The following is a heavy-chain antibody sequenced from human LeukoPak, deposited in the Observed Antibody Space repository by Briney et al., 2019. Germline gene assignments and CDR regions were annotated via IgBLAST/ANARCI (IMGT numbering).Heavy chain of an antibody. Sequence: GESLKISCKGSGYNFTTYWIAWVRQMPGKGLEWMGIIYPGDSDTRYSPSFQGQVTISADKSISTAYLQWSSLKASDTAMYYCARGGSRHCSSTSCPSVRYYYYGMDVWGQGTTVTVSS. D-gene: IGHD2-2*01. J-gene: IGHJ6*02. V-gene: IGHV5-51*01. CDR3: ARGGSRHCSSTSCPSVRYYYYGMDV. CDR1: GYNFTTYW. CDR2: IYPGDSDT.